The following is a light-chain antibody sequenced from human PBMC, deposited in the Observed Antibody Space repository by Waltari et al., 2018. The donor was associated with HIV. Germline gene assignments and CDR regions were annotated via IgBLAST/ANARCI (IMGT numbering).Light chain of an antibody. Sequence: DIQITQSPPSLSASVGQRDTITCRASQTVRSSLAWYQQRPGKAPKSLVYGASKLQTEVPSRFSAGGSGTNFSLTISSLKPEDFATYICQQYYTFPRTFGRGTRVDMK. V-gene: IGKV1D-16*01. CDR1: QTVRSS. J-gene: IGKJ1*01. CDR2: GAS. CDR3: QQYYTFPRT.